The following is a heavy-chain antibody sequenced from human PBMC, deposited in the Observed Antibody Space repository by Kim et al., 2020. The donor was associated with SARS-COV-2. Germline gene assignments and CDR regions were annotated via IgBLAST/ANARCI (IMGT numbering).Heavy chain of an antibody. J-gene: IGHJ6*01. D-gene: IGHD6-6*01. CDR3: ARDNTSGYSRSGQSSYY. CDR1: GFTFSSYA. Sequence: GGSLRLSCAASGFTFSSYAMHWVRQAPGKGLEWVAVISYDGSNKYYADSVKGRFTISRDNSKNTLYLQMNSLRAEDTAVYYCARDNTSGYSRSGQSSYY. V-gene: IGHV3-30-3*01. CDR2: ISYDGSNK.